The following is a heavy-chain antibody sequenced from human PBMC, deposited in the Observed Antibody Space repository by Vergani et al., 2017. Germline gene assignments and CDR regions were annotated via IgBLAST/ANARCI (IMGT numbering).Heavy chain of an antibody. CDR3: ARDLGIAARIDY. J-gene: IGHJ4*02. Sequence: QVQLVESGGGVVQPGRSLRLSCAASGFTFSNYGMHWVRQAPGKGLEWVAVISYDGSNKYYADSVKGRFTISRDNAKNSLYLQMNSLRAEDTAVYYCARDLGIAARIDYWGQGTLVTVSS. CDR2: ISYDGSNK. V-gene: IGHV3-30*03. CDR1: GFTFSNYG. D-gene: IGHD6-6*01.